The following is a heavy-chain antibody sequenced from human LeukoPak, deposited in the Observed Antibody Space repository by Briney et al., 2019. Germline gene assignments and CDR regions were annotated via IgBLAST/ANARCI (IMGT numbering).Heavy chain of an antibody. D-gene: IGHD6-19*01. CDR2: INSNSGGT. J-gene: IGHJ4*02. V-gene: IGHV1-2*02. CDR1: GGTFSSYA. CDR3: ARSDASGWKDF. Sequence: ASVKVSCKASGGTFSSYAISWVRQAPGQGLEWVGWINSNSGGTNYAQKFQGRVTMTRDTSISAAYMELSRLTSDDAAVYYCARSDASGWKDFWGQGTLVTVSS.